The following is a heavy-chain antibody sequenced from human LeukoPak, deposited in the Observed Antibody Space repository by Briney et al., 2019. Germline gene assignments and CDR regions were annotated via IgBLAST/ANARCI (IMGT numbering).Heavy chain of an antibody. CDR3: ARAGAWQIDP. J-gene: IGHJ5*02. V-gene: IGHV4-59*01. Sequence: LSETLSLTCSVSGGSISSYYWSWIRQPPGKGLEWIGHIFYSGSTNYNPSLKSRVTISVDRSKNQFSLKLRSVTAADTAVYYCARAGAWQIDPWGQGTLVTVSS. CDR2: IFYSGST. CDR1: GGSISSYY. D-gene: IGHD3-10*01.